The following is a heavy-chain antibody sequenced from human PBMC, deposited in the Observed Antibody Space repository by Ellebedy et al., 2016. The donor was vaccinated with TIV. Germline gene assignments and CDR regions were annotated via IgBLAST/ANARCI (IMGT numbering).Heavy chain of an antibody. Sequence: GSLRLSCAVSGGSLSDNYWTWIRQTPGKGLEWIGYLYYTGRTNYNPSLKSRITISVNTPRNQFSLKLSSVTAADTAVYYCVYSVSMDAFDLWGQGTMVTVSS. V-gene: IGHV4-59*01. CDR2: LYYTGRT. CDR1: GGSLSDNY. D-gene: IGHD4-11*01. CDR3: VYSVSMDAFDL. J-gene: IGHJ3*01.